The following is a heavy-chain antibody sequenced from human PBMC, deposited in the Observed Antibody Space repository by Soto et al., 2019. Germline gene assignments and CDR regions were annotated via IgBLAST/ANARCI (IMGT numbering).Heavy chain of an antibody. CDR1: SGSFSGYY. CDR2: ISQSGNT. J-gene: IGHJ4*02. V-gene: IGHV4-34*01. D-gene: IGHD6-6*01. CDR3: ARAPKVSGSSQTRPDF. Sequence: SETLSLTCSIYSGSFSGYYWSWIRQPPGKGLEWIGEISQSGNTNYSPSLKSRVSISIDTSKKQFSLNLASVSAADTAVYYCARAPKVSGSSQTRPDFWGQGTQVTVSS.